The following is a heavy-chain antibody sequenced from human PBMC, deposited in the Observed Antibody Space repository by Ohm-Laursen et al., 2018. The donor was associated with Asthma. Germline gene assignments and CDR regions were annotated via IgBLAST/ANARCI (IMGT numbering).Heavy chain of an antibody. V-gene: IGHV3-23*01. CDR2: ISASGGST. J-gene: IGHJ4*02. CDR1: GLTFSSYA. CDR3: ARHTRLLSL. Sequence: SLRLSCAASGLTFSSYAMSWVRQAPGKGLEWVSSISASGGSTYYADSVNGRFTISRDNSKNTLYMQLNSLRAEDTAVYYCARHTRLLSLWGQGTLVTVSS. D-gene: IGHD1-26*01.